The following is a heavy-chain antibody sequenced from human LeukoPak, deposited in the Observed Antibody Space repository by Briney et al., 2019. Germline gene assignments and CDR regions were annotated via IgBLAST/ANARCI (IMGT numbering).Heavy chain of an antibody. CDR3: AKSSYYDSSGFYREYYFDY. D-gene: IGHD3-22*01. J-gene: IGHJ4*02. CDR2: ISGTGGST. CDR1: GFTFSSYA. Sequence: GGSLRLSCAASGFTFSSYAMSWVRQAPGKGLEWVSSISGTGGSTHYADSVKGRFTISRDNSKNTLYLQMNSLRAGDTAVYYCAKSSYYDSSGFYREYYFDYWGQGTLVPVSS. V-gene: IGHV3-23*01.